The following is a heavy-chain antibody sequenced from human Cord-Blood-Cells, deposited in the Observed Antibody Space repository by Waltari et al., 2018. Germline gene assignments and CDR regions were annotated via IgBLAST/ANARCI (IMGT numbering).Heavy chain of an antibody. J-gene: IGHJ3*02. CDR2: IDYSGST. D-gene: IGHD2-21*01. CDR1: GGSISSSSYY. CDR3: ASPIVVVIAIAFDI. V-gene: IGHV4-39*01. Sequence: QLQLQESGPGLVKPSETLSLTCTVSGGSISSSSYYWGWIRQPPGKGLEWIGSIDYSGSTYYTPSLKSRVTRSVDTSKNQFSLKLSSVTAADTAVYYCASPIVVVIAIAFDIWGQGTMVTVSS.